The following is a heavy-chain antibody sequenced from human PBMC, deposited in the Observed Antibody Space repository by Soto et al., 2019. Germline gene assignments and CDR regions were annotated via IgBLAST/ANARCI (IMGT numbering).Heavy chain of an antibody. D-gene: IGHD1-26*01. Sequence: SETLSLTCNVSGGSISSNYCSWMRQPAGKALEWIGRIYTSGTTNYNPSLKSRATMLIDTSKNQFSLILSSVTAADTGVYYCAREGASGFGMDVWGQGTTVTVSS. J-gene: IGHJ6*02. CDR1: GGSISSNY. CDR2: IYTSGTT. CDR3: AREGASGFGMDV. V-gene: IGHV4-4*07.